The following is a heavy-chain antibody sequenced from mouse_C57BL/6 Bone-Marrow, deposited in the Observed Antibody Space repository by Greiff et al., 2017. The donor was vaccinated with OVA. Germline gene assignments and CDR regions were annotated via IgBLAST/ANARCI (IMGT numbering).Heavy chain of an antibody. CDR1: GYTFTSYW. CDR3: AREGEYDYPFAY. J-gene: IGHJ3*01. V-gene: IGHV1-52*01. Sequence: QVQLQQPGAELVRPGSSVKLSCKASGYTFTSYWMHWVKQRPIQGLEWIGNIDPSDSETHYNQKFKDKATLTVDKSSSTAYMQLSSLTSEDSAVYYCAREGEYDYPFAYWGQGTLVTVSA. D-gene: IGHD2-4*01. CDR2: IDPSDSET.